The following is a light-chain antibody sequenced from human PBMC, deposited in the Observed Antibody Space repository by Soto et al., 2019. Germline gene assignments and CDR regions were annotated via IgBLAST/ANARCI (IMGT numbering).Light chain of an antibody. V-gene: IGKV4-1*01. CDR2: WAS. CDR1: QSVLYSSNNKNY. CDR3: QQYFSTPRLT. J-gene: IGKJ4*01. Sequence: DIVMTQSPDSLAVSLGERATINCKSSQSVLYSSNNKNYLAWYQQKPGQPPKLLIYWASTRYSGVPDRFSGSGSGTDFTLTISSLQAEDVAVYYCQQYFSTPRLTFGGGTKVEIK.